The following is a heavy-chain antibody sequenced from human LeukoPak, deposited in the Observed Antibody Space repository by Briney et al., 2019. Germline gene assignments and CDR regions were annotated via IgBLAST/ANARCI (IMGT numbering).Heavy chain of an antibody. CDR3: ARAPYSSGWWFSAFDI. D-gene: IGHD6-19*01. J-gene: IGHJ3*02. CDR2: IYYSGST. Sequence: SETLSLTCTVSGGSISSYYWSWIRQPPGKGLEWIGYIYYSGSTNYNPSLKSRVTISVDTSKNQFSLKLSSVTAADTAVYYCARAPYSSGWWFSAFDIWGQGTMVTVSS. V-gene: IGHV4-59*01. CDR1: GGSISSYY.